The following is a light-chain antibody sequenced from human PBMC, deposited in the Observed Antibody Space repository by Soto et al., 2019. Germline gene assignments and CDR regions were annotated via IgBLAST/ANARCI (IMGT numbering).Light chain of an antibody. CDR1: QYVSTN. V-gene: IGKV3D-15*01. CDR3: QQYETWPLT. CDR2: DIS. J-gene: IGKJ4*01. Sequence: ETVMTQFPATLSVSPGERATLSCRASQYVSTNLAWYQQQPGQPPRLLIYDISNRATGIPARFSGSGSETEFALTITSLQSEDFAVYYCQQYETWPLTFGGGTKVDIK.